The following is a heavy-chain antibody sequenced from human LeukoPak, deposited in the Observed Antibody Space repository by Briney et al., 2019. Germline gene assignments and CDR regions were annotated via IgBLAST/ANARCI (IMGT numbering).Heavy chain of an antibody. D-gene: IGHD3-10*01. J-gene: IGHJ4*02. CDR3: ARLTRSDY. CDR2: IYSSGST. V-gene: IGHV4-39*01. Sequence: PSETLSLTRTVSGGSISSSNYYWGWIRQPPGKGLEWIGSIYSSGSTYYNPSLKSRVAISVDTSKNQFSLKLSSVTAADTAVYYCARLTRSDYWGQGTLVTVSS. CDR1: GGSISSSNYY.